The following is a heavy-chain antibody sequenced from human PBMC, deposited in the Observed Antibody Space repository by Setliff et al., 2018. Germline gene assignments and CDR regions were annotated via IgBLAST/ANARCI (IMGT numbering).Heavy chain of an antibody. CDR1: GGTFSSYP. CDR2: IIPIFGSA. CDR3: AREVVVVKSAINYYYYMDV. V-gene: IGHV1-69*05. D-gene: IGHD2-2*01. J-gene: IGHJ6*03. Sequence: GASVKVSCKASGGTFSSYPFSWVRQAPGQGLEWMGGIIPIFGSANYAQKFRGRVTITTDESTNTAYMELSSLRSDDTAVFYCAREVVVVKSAINYYYYMDVWGKGTTVTVSS.